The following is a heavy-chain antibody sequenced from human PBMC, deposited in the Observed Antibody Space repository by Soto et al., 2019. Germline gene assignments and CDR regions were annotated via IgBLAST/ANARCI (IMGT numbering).Heavy chain of an antibody. CDR1: GFTFSSYG. J-gene: IGHJ6*02. V-gene: IGHV3-30*18. CDR3: AKDHFGSRENIKNSGSYPYYYYGMDV. Sequence: GGSLRLSCAASGFTFSSYGMHWVRQAPGKGLEWVAVISYDGSNKYYADSVKGRFTISRDNSKNTLYLQMNSLRAEDTAVYYCAKDHFGSRENIKNSGSYPYYYYGMDVWGQGTTVTVSS. CDR2: ISYDGSNK. D-gene: IGHD1-26*01.